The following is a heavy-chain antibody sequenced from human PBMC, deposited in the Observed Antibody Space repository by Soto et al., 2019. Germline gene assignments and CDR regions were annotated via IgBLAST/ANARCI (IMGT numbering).Heavy chain of an antibody. D-gene: IGHD5-18*01. Sequence: LSLTCAVSGGSISSGGYSWSWIRQPPGKGLEWIGYIYHSGSTYYNPSLKSRVTISRDDSKNTLYLQMNSLKTEDTAVYYCTTEKLSYGPRFDYWGQGTLVTVSS. CDR3: TTEKLSYGPRFDY. V-gene: IGHV4-30-2*01. CDR2: IYHSGST. CDR1: GGSISSGGYS. J-gene: IGHJ4*02.